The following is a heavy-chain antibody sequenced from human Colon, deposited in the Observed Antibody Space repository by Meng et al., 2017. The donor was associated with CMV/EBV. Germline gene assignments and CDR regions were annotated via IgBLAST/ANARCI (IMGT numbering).Heavy chain of an antibody. Sequence: LQESGAGQLKTSGIPCLTFTVSGDAPSGSSYFWGLVRKPPLEGLGWIGSLHYRGKTYYKPSLESRVNMSVDTSTSTFSLKLNTVRAADTAVYFCASLGSGYGSINCWGQGTLVTVSS. J-gene: IGHJ4*02. CDR3: ASLGSGYGSINC. V-gene: IGHV4-39*07. D-gene: IGHD3-10*01. CDR1: GDAPSGSSYF. CDR2: LHYRGKT.